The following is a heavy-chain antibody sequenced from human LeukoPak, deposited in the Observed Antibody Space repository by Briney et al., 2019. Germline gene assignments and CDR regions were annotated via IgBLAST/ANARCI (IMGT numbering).Heavy chain of an antibody. CDR2: ISYYGSNK. V-gene: IGHV3-30*18. CDR1: GFTFSSYG. CDR3: AKDFRGAVAEN. D-gene: IGHD6-19*01. J-gene: IGHJ4*02. Sequence: GGSLRLSCAASGFTFSSYGMHWVSQAPGKGLEWVAVISYYGSNKYYADSVKGRFTISRDNSKNTLYLQMNSLRAEDTAVYYCAKDFRGAVAENWGQGTLVTVSS.